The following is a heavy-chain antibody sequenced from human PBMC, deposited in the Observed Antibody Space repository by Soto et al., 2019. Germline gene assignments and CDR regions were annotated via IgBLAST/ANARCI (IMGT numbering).Heavy chain of an antibody. CDR2: INAGNGNT. V-gene: IGHV1-3*01. CDR3: ARGGMRGYCSGGSCYLDWFDP. Sequence: ASVKVSCKASGYTFTSYAMHWVRQAPGQRLEWMGWINAGNGNTKYSQKFQGRVTITRDTSASTAYMELSSLRSEDTAVYYCARGGMRGYCSGGSCYLDWFDPSGQGTLVTVSS. CDR1: GYTFTSYA. J-gene: IGHJ5*02. D-gene: IGHD2-15*01.